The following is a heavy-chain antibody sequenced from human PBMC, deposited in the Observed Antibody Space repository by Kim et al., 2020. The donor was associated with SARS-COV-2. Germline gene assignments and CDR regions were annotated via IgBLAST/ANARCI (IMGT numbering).Heavy chain of an antibody. CDR3: ARDIWVKGVFDY. Sequence: KYAQKFQGRVPITRDTSASTAYMELSSLRSEDTAVYYCARDIWVKGVFDYWGQGTLVTVSS. D-gene: IGHD3-16*01. J-gene: IGHJ4*02. V-gene: IGHV1-3*01.